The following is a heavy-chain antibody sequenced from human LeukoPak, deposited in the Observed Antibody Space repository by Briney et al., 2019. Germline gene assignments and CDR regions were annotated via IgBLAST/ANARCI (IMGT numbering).Heavy chain of an antibody. V-gene: IGHV3-48*01. CDR3: AREVRDFGSGRRLLGDYMDV. CDR1: GFTFSSYS. D-gene: IGHD3-10*01. CDR2: ISYSSSII. Sequence: GGSLRLSCAASGFTFSSYSMNWVRQAPGKGLEWVSYISYSSSIINYADSVKGRFTISRDNAKNSLYLQMNSLRADDTAVYYCAREVRDFGSGRRLLGDYMDVWSKGTTVTVS. J-gene: IGHJ6*03.